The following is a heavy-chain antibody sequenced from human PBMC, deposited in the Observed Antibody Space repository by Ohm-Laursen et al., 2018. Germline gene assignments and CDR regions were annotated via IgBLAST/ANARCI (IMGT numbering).Heavy chain of an antibody. J-gene: IGHJ5*02. Sequence: GASVKVSCKASGYTFTGYYMHWVRQAPGQGLEWMGWISTYDGKTQFGQKFQGRVTMNTDMSTSTAYMELSSLRSDDTAVYYCARGARRITMVRGAPVWFDPWGQGTLVTVSS. CDR1: GYTFTGYY. V-gene: IGHV1-18*04. CDR3: ARGARRITMVRGAPVWFDP. D-gene: IGHD3-10*01. CDR2: ISTYDGKT.